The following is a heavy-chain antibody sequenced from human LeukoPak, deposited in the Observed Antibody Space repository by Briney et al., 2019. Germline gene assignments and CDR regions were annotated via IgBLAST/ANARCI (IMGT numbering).Heavy chain of an antibody. CDR2: IYYSGST. Sequence: PSETLSLTCTLSGGSISSSYYYWGWIRQPPGKGLEWIGYIYYSGSTNYNPSLKSRVTISVDTSKNQFSLKLSSVTAADTAVYYCARGERVHAFDIWGQGTMVTVSS. V-gene: IGHV4-61*05. J-gene: IGHJ3*02. D-gene: IGHD3-10*01. CDR1: GGSISSSYYY. CDR3: ARGERVHAFDI.